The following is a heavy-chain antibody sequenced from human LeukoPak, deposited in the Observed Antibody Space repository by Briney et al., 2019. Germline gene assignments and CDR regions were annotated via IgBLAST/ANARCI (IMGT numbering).Heavy chain of an antibody. Sequence: SETLSLTCTVSGGSISSSSYYWGWIRQPPGKRLEWIGEINHSGSTNYNPSLKSRVTISVDTSKNQFSLKLSSVTAADTAVYYCARHRTYYYDSSGYAFFDYWGQGTLVTVSS. J-gene: IGHJ4*02. CDR2: INHSGST. CDR3: ARHRTYYYDSSGYAFFDY. D-gene: IGHD3-22*01. V-gene: IGHV4-39*01. CDR1: GGSISSSSYY.